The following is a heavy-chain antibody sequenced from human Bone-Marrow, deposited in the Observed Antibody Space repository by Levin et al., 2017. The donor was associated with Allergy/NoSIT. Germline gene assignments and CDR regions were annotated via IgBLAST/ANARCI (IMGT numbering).Heavy chain of an antibody. CDR3: AKLLITGAAEMKGRPDY. D-gene: IGHD2-15*01. CDR1: GGSIRSSTYY. J-gene: IGHJ4*02. Sequence: SQTLSLPCTVSGGSIRSSTYYWGWIRQPPGKRLEWIGNIYYTGRTYYNPSLKSRATLSVDTSKNQFSLRLNSVTATDTAVYYCAKLLITGAAEMKGRPDYWGRGTLVTVSS. CDR2: IYYTGRT. V-gene: IGHV4-39*01.